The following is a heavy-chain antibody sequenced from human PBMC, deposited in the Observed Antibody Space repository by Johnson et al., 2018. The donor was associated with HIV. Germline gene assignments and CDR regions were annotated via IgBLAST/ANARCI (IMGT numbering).Heavy chain of an antibody. CDR1: GFTFDDYA. D-gene: IGHD1-26*01. CDR3: AKGPEWELPASDAFDI. J-gene: IGHJ3*02. CDR2: ISWNSGSI. V-gene: IGHV3-9*01. Sequence: VQLVESGGGVVRPGGSLRLSCAASGFTFDDYAMHWVRQAPGKGLEWVSGISWNSGSIGYADSVKGRFTISRDNAKNSLYLQMNSLRAEDTALYYCAKGPEWELPASDAFDIWGQGTMVTVSS.